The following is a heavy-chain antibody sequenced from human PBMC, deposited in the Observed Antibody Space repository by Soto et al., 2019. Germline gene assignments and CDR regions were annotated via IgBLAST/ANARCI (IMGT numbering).Heavy chain of an antibody. J-gene: IGHJ6*02. Sequence: QLLESGGGLVQPGGSLRLSCAASGFTFCIYSMNWVRQAPGKGLEWVSLISGSGGSTHYADSVEGRFTISRDNSKNTLYLEMDSLRAEDTAVYYCAKVVKYDVLTGYYKGPDYYGMDVWGQGTTVTVSS. D-gene: IGHD3-9*01. CDR1: GFTFCIYS. V-gene: IGHV3-23*01. CDR3: AKVVKYDVLTGYYKGPDYYGMDV. CDR2: ISGSGGST.